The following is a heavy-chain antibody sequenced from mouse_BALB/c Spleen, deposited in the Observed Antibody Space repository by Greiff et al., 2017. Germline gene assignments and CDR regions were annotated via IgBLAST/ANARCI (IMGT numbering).Heavy chain of an antibody. CDR3: ARGLLRRHFDY. J-gene: IGHJ2*01. Sequence: EVQLQQSGAELVRPGALVKLSCKASGFNIKDYYMHWVKQRPEQGLEWIGWIDPENGNTIYDPKFQGKASITADTSSNTAYLQLSSLTSEDTAVYYCARGLLRRHFDYWGQGTTLTVSS. CDR1: GFNIKDYY. V-gene: IGHV14-1*02. D-gene: IGHD1-2*01. CDR2: IDPENGNT.